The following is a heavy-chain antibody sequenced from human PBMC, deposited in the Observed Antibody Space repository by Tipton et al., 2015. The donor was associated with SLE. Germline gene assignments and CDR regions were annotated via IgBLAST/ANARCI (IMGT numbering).Heavy chain of an antibody. Sequence: SLRLSCAASGFTFSSYSMNWVRQAPGKGLEWVSSISSSSSYIYYADSVKGRFTISRDNAKNSLYLQMNSLRAEDTAVYYCAREIRYSSSYGAFDIWGQGTTVTVSS. CDR1: GFTFSSYS. V-gene: IGHV3-21*01. J-gene: IGHJ3*02. CDR2: ISSSSSYI. CDR3: AREIRYSSSYGAFDI. D-gene: IGHD6-13*01.